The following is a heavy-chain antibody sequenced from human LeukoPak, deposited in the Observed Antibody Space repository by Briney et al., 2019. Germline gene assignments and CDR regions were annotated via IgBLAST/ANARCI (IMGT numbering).Heavy chain of an antibody. Sequence: PGGSLRLSCAASGFTFSSYSMNWVRQAPGKGLEWVSSISSSSSYIYYADSVKGRFTISRDNAKNSLYLQMNSLRAEDTAVYYCARSGSAWAHYYYYYYMDVWGKGTTVTVSS. CDR3: ARSGSAWAHYYYYYYMDV. V-gene: IGHV3-21*01. CDR2: ISSSSSYI. J-gene: IGHJ6*03. CDR1: GFTFSSYS.